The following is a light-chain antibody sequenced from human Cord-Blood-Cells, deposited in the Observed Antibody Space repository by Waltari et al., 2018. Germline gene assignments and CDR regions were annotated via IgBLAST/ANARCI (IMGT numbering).Light chain of an antibody. CDR3: QQYNSYST. Sequence: DIQMTHSLPTLSASVGHRVTIPCRASQSISSWLAWYQQKPGKAPKLLIYKASSLESGVPSRFSGSGSGTEFTLTISSLQPDDFATYYCQQYNSYSTFGQGTKVEIK. CDR2: KAS. CDR1: QSISSW. V-gene: IGKV1-5*03. J-gene: IGKJ1*01.